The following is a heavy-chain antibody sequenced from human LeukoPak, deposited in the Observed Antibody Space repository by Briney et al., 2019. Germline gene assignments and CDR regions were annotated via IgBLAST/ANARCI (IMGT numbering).Heavy chain of an antibody. Sequence: GGSLRLSCAASGFTFSSYAMHWVRQAPGKGLEYVSAISSNGGSTYYANSVKGRFTISRDNSKNTLYLQMGSLRAEDMAVYYCARDYYDSSGYEEGGYYYYMDVWGKGTTVTASS. CDR3: ARDYYDSSGYEEGGYYYYMDV. J-gene: IGHJ6*03. D-gene: IGHD3-22*01. V-gene: IGHV3-64*01. CDR1: GFTFSSYA. CDR2: ISSNGGST.